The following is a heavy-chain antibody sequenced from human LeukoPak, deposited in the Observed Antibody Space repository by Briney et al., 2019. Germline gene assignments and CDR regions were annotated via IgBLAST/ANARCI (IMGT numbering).Heavy chain of an antibody. CDR2: IIPIFGTA. CDR3: ARGDSAYDLFGHIDY. J-gene: IGHJ4*02. D-gene: IGHD5-12*01. V-gene: IGHV1-69*13. Sequence: ASVKVSCKASGGTFSNHAISWVRQAPGQGLEWMGGIIPIFGTANYAQKFQGRVTITADESTSTAYMELSSLRSEDTAVYYCARGDSAYDLFGHIDYWGQGTLVTVSS. CDR1: GGTFSNHA.